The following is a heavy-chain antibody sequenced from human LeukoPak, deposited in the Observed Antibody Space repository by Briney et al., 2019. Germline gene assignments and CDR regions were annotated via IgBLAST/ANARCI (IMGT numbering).Heavy chain of an antibody. D-gene: IGHD3-10*01. J-gene: IGHJ6*03. V-gene: IGHV3-66*02. CDR3: ARSRPPRTILWFGRHMDV. CDR1: GFTVSSNY. CDR2: IYSGGST. Sequence: GGSLRLSCAASGFTVSSNYMSWVRQAPGKGLEWVSVIYSGGSTYYADSVKGRFTISRNNSKNTLYLQMNSLRAEDTAVYYCARSRPPRTILWFGRHMDVWGKGTTVTVSS.